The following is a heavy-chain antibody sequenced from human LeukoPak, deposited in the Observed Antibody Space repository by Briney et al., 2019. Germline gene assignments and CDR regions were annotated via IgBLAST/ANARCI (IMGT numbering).Heavy chain of an antibody. Sequence: PSETLSLTCAVYGGSFSGYYWSWIRQPPGKGLEWIGEINHSGSTNYNPSLKSRVTISVDTSKNQFSLKLSSVTAADTAVYYCARVVVTCWFDPWGQGTLVTVSS. V-gene: IGHV4-34*01. D-gene: IGHD3-16*02. CDR2: INHSGST. J-gene: IGHJ5*02. CDR3: ARVVVTCWFDP. CDR1: GGSFSGYY.